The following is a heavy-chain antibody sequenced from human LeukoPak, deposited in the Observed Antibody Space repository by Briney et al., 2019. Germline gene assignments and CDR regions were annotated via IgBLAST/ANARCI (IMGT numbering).Heavy chain of an antibody. CDR3: ATTFYDTRESDAFDF. CDR1: GYTFTSYY. Sequence: ASLKDSSKAAGYTFTSYYMHWVREAHGQGNEWMGWINPYSGGTNNAQKFQGRVTMTRDTSISTAYMERSRLTSDDTAVYYCATTFYDTRESDAFDFWGQGTMVIVSS. D-gene: IGHD2/OR15-2a*01. CDR2: INPYSGGT. J-gene: IGHJ3*01. V-gene: IGHV1-2*02.